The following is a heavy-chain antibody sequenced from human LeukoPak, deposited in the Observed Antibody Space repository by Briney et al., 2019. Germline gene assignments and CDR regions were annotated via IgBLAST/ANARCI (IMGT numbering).Heavy chain of an antibody. V-gene: IGHV1-2*02. CDR1: GYTFTGYY. D-gene: IGHD4-17*01. CDR3: AREYGDYVFGIDY. J-gene: IGHJ4*02. CDR2: INPNSGGT. Sequence: ASVKVSCKASGYTFTGYYMHWVRQAPGQGLEWMGWINPNSGGTNYAQKFQGRVTMTRDTSISTAYMELSRLRSDDTAVYYCAREYGDYVFGIDYWGQGTLVTVSS.